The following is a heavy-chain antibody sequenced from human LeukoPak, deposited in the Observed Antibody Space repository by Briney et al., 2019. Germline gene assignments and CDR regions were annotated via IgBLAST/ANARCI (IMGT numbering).Heavy chain of an antibody. CDR1: AYTFTRYY. D-gene: IGHD5-18*01. Sequence: GASVKLSCNASAYTFTRYYIDWARQAPGQGLEWMGWINPNSGGTNYAQKFQGRVTMTRDTSISTAYMELSRLRSDDTAVYYCSRREVKAIQVWYFESGYFDYWGQGTLVTVSS. CDR3: SRREVKAIQVWYFESGYFDY. J-gene: IGHJ4*02. CDR2: INPNSGGT. V-gene: IGHV1-2*02.